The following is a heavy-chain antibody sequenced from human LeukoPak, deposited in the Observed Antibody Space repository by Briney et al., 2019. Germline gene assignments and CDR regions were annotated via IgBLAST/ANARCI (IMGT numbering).Heavy chain of an antibody. Sequence: SETLSLTCSVSNGSISSYHWSWVRQPPGKGLEWIGYILTSGTTNYNPSLKSRLTISVDTSKNQFTLKLSSVTAADTAVYYCARLRVSGSYLYYFDYWGQGTLVTVSS. D-gene: IGHD1-26*01. J-gene: IGHJ4*02. V-gene: IGHV4-4*09. CDR3: ARLRVSGSYLYYFDY. CDR2: ILTSGTT. CDR1: NGSISSYH.